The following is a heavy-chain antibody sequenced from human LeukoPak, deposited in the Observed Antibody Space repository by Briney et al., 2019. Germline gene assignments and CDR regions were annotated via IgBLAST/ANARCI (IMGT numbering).Heavy chain of an antibody. CDR1: GFTFSSYA. CDR2: ISGSGGST. V-gene: IGHV3-23*01. CDR3: AKEGPYYYDSSGQNWFDP. D-gene: IGHD3-22*01. Sequence: PGGSLRLSCTASGFTFSSYAMSWVRQAPGKGLEWVSAISGSGGSTYYADSVKGRFTISRDNSKNTLCLQMNSLRAEDTAVYYCAKEGPYYYDSSGQNWFDPWGQGTLVTVSS. J-gene: IGHJ5*02.